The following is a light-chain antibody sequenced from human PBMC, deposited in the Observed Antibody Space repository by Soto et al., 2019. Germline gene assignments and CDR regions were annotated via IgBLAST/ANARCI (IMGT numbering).Light chain of an antibody. J-gene: IGKJ4*01. V-gene: IGKV2-28*01. Sequence: DIAMTQSPLSLPVTPGEPASISCRSSQSLLYSNGYNYLDWYLQKPGQSPQLLIYLGSNRASGVXDXXSGSGSGTDFTLKISRVEAEDVGVYYCMQARQTPRTFGGGTKVEIK. CDR3: MQARQTPRT. CDR1: QSLLYSNGYNY. CDR2: LGS.